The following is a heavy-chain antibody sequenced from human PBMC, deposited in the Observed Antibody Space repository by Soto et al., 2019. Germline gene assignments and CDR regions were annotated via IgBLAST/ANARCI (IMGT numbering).Heavy chain of an antibody. Sequence: SETLSLTCAVDSGSFSGYYCTWIRQPPGTGLEWIGEINHSVSTNYNPSLKSRVTISVDTSKNQFTLKLTSVTAADTAVYYWGRDKITGLFDNWGDVILVTFSS. V-gene: IGHV4-34*01. J-gene: IGHJ4*01. D-gene: IGHD2-8*02. CDR3: GRDKITGLFDN. CDR1: SGSFSGYY. CDR2: INHSVST.